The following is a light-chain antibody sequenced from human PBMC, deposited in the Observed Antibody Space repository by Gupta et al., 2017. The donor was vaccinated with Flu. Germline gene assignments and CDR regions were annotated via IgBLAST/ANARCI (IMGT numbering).Light chain of an antibody. J-gene: IGLJ2*01. CDR1: SSNIEGNT. Sequence: SLLTQPPSASETPGQRVTISCSGSSSNIEGNTVNWYQQFPGTAPKLLIYSDNQRPSGVPYLFSGSKSGTSASLAISRLQSEDDADFYCSGWDDSLNGVVFGGGTRLTVL. CDR3: SGWDDSLNGVV. V-gene: IGLV1-44*01. CDR2: SDN.